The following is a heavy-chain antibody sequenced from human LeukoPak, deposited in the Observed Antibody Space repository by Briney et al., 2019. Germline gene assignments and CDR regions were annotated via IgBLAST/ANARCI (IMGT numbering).Heavy chain of an antibody. CDR2: INPNSGGT. V-gene: IGHV1-2*02. CDR3: ARHPGKVTNDWYFDL. CDR1: GYTFTGYY. D-gene: IGHD4-23*01. Sequence: GASVKVSCKASGYTFTGYYMHWVRQAPGQGLEWMGWINPNSGGTNYARKFQGRVTMTRDTSITTAYMELSRLGSDDTAVYYCARHPGKVTNDWYFDLWGRGTLVTVSS. J-gene: IGHJ2*01.